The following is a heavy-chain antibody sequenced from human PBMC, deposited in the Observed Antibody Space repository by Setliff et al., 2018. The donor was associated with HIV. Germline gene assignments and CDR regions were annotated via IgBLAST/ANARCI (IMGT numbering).Heavy chain of an antibody. J-gene: IGHJ3*02. Sequence: PSETLSLTCTVSGGSISGGGYYWSWIRQHPGKGLDWIGNIYYIGNTDYNPFLKSRVTISIDTSKNQFSLKLSSMTAADTAIYYCARVPRITTLRNAFDIWGQGTMVTVSS. V-gene: IGHV4-31*03. CDR1: GGSISGGGYY. D-gene: IGHD3-3*01. CDR2: IYYIGNT. CDR3: ARVPRITTLRNAFDI.